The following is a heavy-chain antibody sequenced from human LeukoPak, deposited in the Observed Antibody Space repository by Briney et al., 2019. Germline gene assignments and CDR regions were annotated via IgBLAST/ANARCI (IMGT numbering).Heavy chain of an antibody. CDR2: ISWNSGSI. J-gene: IGHJ4*02. CDR3: AKDIMAGGLGLYFDY. V-gene: IGHV3-9*01. D-gene: IGHD6-19*01. CDR1: GFTFDDYA. Sequence: GGSLRLSCAASGFTFDDYAMHWVRQAPGKGLEGVSGISWNSGSIGYADSVKGRFTISRDNAKNSLYLQMNSLRAEDTALYYCAKDIMAGGLGLYFDYWGQGTLVTVSS.